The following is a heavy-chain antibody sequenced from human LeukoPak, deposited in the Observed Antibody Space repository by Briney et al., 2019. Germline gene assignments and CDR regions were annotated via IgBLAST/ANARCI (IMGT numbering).Heavy chain of an antibody. CDR3: ARQNYYDSSGYFDY. CDR1: GGSISSSSYY. J-gene: IGHJ4*02. D-gene: IGHD3-22*01. V-gene: IGHV4-39*01. Sequence: KTSETLSLTCTVSGGSISSSSYYWGWIRQPPGKGLEWIGSMYYSGSTYYNPSLKSRVTISVDTSKNQFSLKLSSVTAADTAVYYCARQNYYDSSGYFDYWGQGTLVIVSS. CDR2: MYYSGST.